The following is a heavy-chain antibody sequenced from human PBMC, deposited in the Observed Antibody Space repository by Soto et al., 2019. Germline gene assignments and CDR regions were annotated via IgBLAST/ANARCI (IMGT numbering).Heavy chain of an antibody. Sequence: QVELVQSGAEVKKPGSSVKVSCKASGGTFSSYTISWVRQAPGQGLEWMGRIIPILGIANYAQKFQGRVTITADKSTSTAYMELSSLRSEDTAVYYCASGPRLRTRAFWFDPWGQGTLVTVSS. CDR3: ASGPRLRTRAFWFDP. CDR1: GGTFSSYT. V-gene: IGHV1-69*02. D-gene: IGHD2-15*01. CDR2: IIPILGIA. J-gene: IGHJ5*02.